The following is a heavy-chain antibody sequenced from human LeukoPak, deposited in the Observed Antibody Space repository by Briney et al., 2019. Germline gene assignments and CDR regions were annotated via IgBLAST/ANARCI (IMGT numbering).Heavy chain of an antibody. J-gene: IGHJ4*02. CDR2: IYDSGNT. Sequence: SETLSLTCTVCGGSISSYYWSWIRQSPRVGLEWIGYIYDSGNTNYNPSLKSRVTISQDTSKNQFSLKLNSVTAADTAMYYCVRTIVVLSRLKGSSFDYWGQGTLVTVSS. CDR1: GGSISSYY. D-gene: IGHD3-16*02. CDR3: VRTIVVLSRLKGSSFDY. V-gene: IGHV4-59*01.